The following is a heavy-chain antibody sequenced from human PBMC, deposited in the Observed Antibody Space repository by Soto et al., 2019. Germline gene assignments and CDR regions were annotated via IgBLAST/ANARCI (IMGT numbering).Heavy chain of an antibody. CDR3: AGDSGLRETRWFDP. Sequence: EVQLVESGGGLVKPGGSLRLSCAASGFTFSSYSMNWVRQAPGKGLEWVSSISSSSSYIYYADSVKGRFTISRDNAKNSLYLEMNSPRAEDTALYYCAGDSGLRETRWFDPWGQGTLVTVSS. J-gene: IGHJ5*02. CDR1: GFTFSSYS. CDR2: ISSSSSYI. V-gene: IGHV3-21*01. D-gene: IGHD3-10*01.